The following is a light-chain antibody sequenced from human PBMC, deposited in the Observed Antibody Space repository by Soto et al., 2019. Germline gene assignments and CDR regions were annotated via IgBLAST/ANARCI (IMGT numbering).Light chain of an antibody. V-gene: IGKV3-11*01. CDR3: QQGKSFPFT. J-gene: IGKJ4*01. CDR1: QSVSSY. Sequence: EIVLTQSPATLSLSPGERATLSCRASQSVSSYLAWYQQKPGQPPRLLIYDASNRATGIPARFSGSGSGTDFTLTISSLEPEDFATYYCQQGKSFPFTFGGGTKVEFK. CDR2: DAS.